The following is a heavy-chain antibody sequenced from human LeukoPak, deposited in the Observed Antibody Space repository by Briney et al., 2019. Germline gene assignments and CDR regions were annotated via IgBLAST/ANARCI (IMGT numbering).Heavy chain of an antibody. D-gene: IGHD3-9*01. Sequence: GGSLRLSCAASEFSVGSNYMTWVRQAPGKGLEWVSSITSSSTSMYYADSVKGRFTISRDNAKNSLYLQMISLRAEDTAVYYCARTYYDILTGYNPYFDYWGQGTLVTVSS. CDR3: ARTYYDILTGYNPYFDY. CDR2: ITSSSTSM. CDR1: EFSVGSNY. J-gene: IGHJ4*02. V-gene: IGHV3-21*01.